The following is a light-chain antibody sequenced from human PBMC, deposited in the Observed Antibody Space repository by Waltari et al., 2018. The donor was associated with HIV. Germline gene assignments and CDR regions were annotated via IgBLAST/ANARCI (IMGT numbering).Light chain of an antibody. V-gene: IGLV2-14*03. J-gene: IGLJ3*02. Sequence: QSALTQPASVSGSLGQSITFSCTGTSSDIGGYDYVSWYQQHTGEAPKIIIYDVTNRPSGISDRFSGSKSGDTASLTISGLQAEDEADYYCTSFTTTTAWVFGGGTKLTVL. CDR3: TSFTTTTAWV. CDR1: SSDIGGYDY. CDR2: DVT.